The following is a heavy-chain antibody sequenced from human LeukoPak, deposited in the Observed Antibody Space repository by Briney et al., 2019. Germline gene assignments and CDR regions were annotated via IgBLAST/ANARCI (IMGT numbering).Heavy chain of an antibody. Sequence: GGSLRLSCAASGFTFSNYALSWVRQAPGRGLEWVSAISTSGGNTYDADSVKGRFTISRDNSKNTLHLQMNSLRAEDTAVYYCARQLGYCSDGSCYFDYGGQGTLVIVSS. D-gene: IGHD2-15*01. J-gene: IGHJ4*02. CDR2: ISTSGGNT. V-gene: IGHV3-23*01. CDR1: GFTFSNYA. CDR3: ARQLGYCSDGSCYFDY.